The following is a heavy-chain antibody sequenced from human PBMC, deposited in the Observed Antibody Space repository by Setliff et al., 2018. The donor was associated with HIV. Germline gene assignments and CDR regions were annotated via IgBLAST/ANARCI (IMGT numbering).Heavy chain of an antibody. J-gene: IGHJ1*01. Sequence: ASVKVSCKASGYTFTSSGISWVRQAPGQGLEWMGWISAYNGNTNYAQKLQGRITMTTDTSTSTAYMELRSLRSDDTAVYYCARDSEEWELLVYFQHWGQGTLVTVSS. CDR1: GYTFTSSG. CDR3: ARDSEEWELLVYFQH. CDR2: ISAYNGNT. V-gene: IGHV1-18*01. D-gene: IGHD1-26*01.